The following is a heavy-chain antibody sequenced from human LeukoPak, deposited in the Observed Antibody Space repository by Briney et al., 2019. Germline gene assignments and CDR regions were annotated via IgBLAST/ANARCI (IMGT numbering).Heavy chain of an antibody. CDR2: IYYSGST. J-gene: IGHJ4*02. D-gene: IGHD5-18*01. Sequence: PSETLSLTCTVSGYSISSGGYYWSWIRQHPGKGLEWIGYIYYSGSTYYNPSFKSRVTISVDTSKNQFSLKLSSVTAADTAVYYCARDRYGTYFDYWGQGILVTVSS. CDR1: GYSISSGGYY. CDR3: ARDRYGTYFDY. V-gene: IGHV4-31*03.